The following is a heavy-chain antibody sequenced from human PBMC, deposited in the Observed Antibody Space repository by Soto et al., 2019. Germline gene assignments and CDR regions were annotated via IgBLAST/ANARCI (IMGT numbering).Heavy chain of an antibody. CDR2: IIPIFGTA. V-gene: IGHV1-69*12. CDR1: GGTFSSYA. D-gene: IGHD3-16*02. CDR3: ARVITFGGVIVHWYFDL. Sequence: QVQLVQSGAEVKKPGSSVKVSCKASGGTFSSYAISWVRQASGQGLEWMGGIIPIFGTANYAQKFQGRVTITADDSTSTAYMELSSLRSEDTAVYYCARVITFGGVIVHWYFDLWGRGTLVTVSS. J-gene: IGHJ2*01.